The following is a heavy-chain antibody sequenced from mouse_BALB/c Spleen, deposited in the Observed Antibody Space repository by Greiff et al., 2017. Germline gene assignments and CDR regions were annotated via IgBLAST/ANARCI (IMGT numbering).Heavy chain of an antibody. CDR3: ERKGITPYCDN. V-gene: IGHV5-17*02. J-gene: IGHJ2*01. Sequence: EVKLVESGGGLVQPGGSRKLSCAASGFTFSSFGMHWVRQAPEKGLEWVAYISSGSSTIYYADTVKGRFTISRENPKTTLFLQMTSLRSEETAMYYCERKGITPYCDNGGEGTTLRVSS. D-gene: IGHD2-4*01. CDR2: ISSGSSTI. CDR1: GFTFSSFG.